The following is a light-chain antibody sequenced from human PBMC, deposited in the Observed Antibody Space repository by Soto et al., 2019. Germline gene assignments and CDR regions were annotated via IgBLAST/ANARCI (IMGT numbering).Light chain of an antibody. Sequence: DIQMTQSPSTLSASVGDRVTITCRASQSISSWLAWYQQRPGKAPKLLIYKASNLESGVPSRFSGSGSGTELSLTFSSLHPDDFAAYYCQQYYTYPWTFGPGTKVEI. V-gene: IGKV1-5*03. J-gene: IGKJ1*01. CDR2: KAS. CDR1: QSISSW. CDR3: QQYYTYPWT.